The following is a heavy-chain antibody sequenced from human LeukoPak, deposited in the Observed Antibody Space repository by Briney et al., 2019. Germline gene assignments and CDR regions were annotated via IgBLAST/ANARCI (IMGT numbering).Heavy chain of an antibody. D-gene: IGHD6-19*01. CDR2: ISDSGGST. J-gene: IGHJ4*02. CDR1: IYTFSIYA. Sequence: GVSLRLSCAASIYTFSIYAMSCVPHAPGKGLECVSDISDSGGSTYYADSVKGRFTISRDNSKNTLYLQMNSLRAEDTAVYYCAKSGWHYWGQGTLVTVSS. CDR3: AKSGWHY. V-gene: IGHV3-23*01.